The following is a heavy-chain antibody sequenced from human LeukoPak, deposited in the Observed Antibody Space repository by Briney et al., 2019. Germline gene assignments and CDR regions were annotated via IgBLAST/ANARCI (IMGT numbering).Heavy chain of an antibody. CDR1: GFTFSSYA. V-gene: IGHV4-59*12. D-gene: IGHD6-19*01. Sequence: GSLRLSCAASGFTFSSYAMTWIRQSPGKGLEWIGYIYDRGSTNYNPSLKSRVTISVDTSKNQFSLRLSSVTAADTAVYYCARETEKQWQYWGQGTTVSVSS. J-gene: IGHJ3*01. CDR2: IYDRGST. CDR3: ARETEKQWQY.